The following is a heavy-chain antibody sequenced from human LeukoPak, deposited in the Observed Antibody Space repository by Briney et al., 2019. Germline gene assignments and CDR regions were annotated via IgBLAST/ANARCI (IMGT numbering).Heavy chain of an antibody. Sequence: ASVRVSCKTSGYTFTSYGINWVRQAPGQGLEWMGWINVYNGETKKTQNFHDRLTLTTDTSTSTAYMELRSLRSDDTAVYYCARLLAYCGGDCYSEEDYWGQGTLVTVSS. V-gene: IGHV1-18*01. CDR3: ARLLAYCGGDCYSEEDY. CDR2: INVYNGET. D-gene: IGHD2-21*01. J-gene: IGHJ4*02. CDR1: GYTFTSYG.